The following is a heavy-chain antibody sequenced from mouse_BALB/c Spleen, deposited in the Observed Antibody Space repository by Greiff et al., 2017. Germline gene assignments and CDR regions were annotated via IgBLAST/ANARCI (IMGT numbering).Heavy chain of an antibody. CDR1: GFTFSDYY. Sequence: EVQVVESGGGLVKPGGSLKLSCAASGFTFSDYYMYWVRQTPEKRLEWVATISDGGSYTYYPDSVKGRFTISRDNAKNNLYLQMSSLKSEDTAMYYCARGPYYGNLDYFDYWGQGTTLTVSS. J-gene: IGHJ2*01. CDR3: ARGPYYGNLDYFDY. V-gene: IGHV5-4*02. D-gene: IGHD2-10*01. CDR2: ISDGGSYT.